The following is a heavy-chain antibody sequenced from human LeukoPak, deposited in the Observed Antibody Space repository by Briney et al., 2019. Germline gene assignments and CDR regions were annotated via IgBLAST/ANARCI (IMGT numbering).Heavy chain of an antibody. D-gene: IGHD6-19*01. Sequence: SETLSLTCTVSGGSISSYYWSWIRQPPGKGLEWIGYIYYSGSTNYNPSLKSRVTISVDTSKNQFSLKLGSVTAADTAVYYCARDIAVAGPIENYYGMDVWGQGTTVTVSS. CDR2: IYYSGST. J-gene: IGHJ6*02. CDR3: ARDIAVAGPIENYYGMDV. V-gene: IGHV4-59*01. CDR1: GGSISSYY.